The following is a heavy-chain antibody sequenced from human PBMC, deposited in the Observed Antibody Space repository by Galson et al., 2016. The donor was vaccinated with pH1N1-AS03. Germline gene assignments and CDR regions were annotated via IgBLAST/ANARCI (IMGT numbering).Heavy chain of an antibody. V-gene: IGHV1-8*01. J-gene: IGHJ4*02. CDR1: GYTFTTYD. Sequence: SVKVSCKASGYTFTTYDINWVRQAAGQGLEWMGWVTPNNGNTGYAQRFQGRVTMSRNTSISTAYVGLSGLQSEHTAVYYCARSFLGETDDWGQGTLVIVSS. CDR3: ARSFLGETDD. D-gene: IGHD3-16*01. CDR2: VTPNNGNT.